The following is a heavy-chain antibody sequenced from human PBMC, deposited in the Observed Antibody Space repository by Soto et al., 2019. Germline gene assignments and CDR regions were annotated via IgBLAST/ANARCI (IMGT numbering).Heavy chain of an antibody. CDR2: ISGSGGST. D-gene: IGHD6-19*01. J-gene: IGHJ5*01. Sequence: GGSLRLSCAASGFTFSSYALSWVRQAPGKGLEWVSAISGSGGSTYSADSVKGRFTISRDNSKNTLYLQMNSLRAEDTAVYYCFGQVKSIAVANNWFDSWCQGTLVSVSS. CDR3: FGQVKSIAVANNWFDS. V-gene: IGHV3-23*01. CDR1: GFTFSSYA.